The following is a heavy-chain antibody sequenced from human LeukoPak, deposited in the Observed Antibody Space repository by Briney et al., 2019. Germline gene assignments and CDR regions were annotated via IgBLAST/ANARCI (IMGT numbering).Heavy chain of an antibody. CDR1: GFTFSSYA. V-gene: IGHV3-23*01. CDR3: AKDRFGWELSY. J-gene: IGHJ4*02. D-gene: IGHD1-26*01. CDR2: FSGGGGRT. Sequence: GGSLRLSCAASGFTFSSYAMTWVRQAPGKGLEWVSAFSGGGGRTYYADSVKGRFTISRDNAKNTVSLEMNGLRDEDTALYSCAKDRFGWELSYWGQGTPVTVSS.